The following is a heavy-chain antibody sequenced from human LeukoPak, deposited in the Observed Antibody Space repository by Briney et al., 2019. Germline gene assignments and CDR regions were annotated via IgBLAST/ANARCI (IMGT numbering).Heavy chain of an antibody. CDR3: ARRSPDWMEWFFDS. Sequence: SETLSLTCIVSGGAIRSYCWSWIRQSPGKGLEWIGNIYCGGSANNNPSLKSRVTISADTSKNQFSLDLNSVTAADTAVHYCARRSPDWMEWFFDSWGQGTLVTVSS. D-gene: IGHD3-3*01. V-gene: IGHV4-59*08. CDR2: IYCGGSA. J-gene: IGHJ4*02. CDR1: GGAIRSYC.